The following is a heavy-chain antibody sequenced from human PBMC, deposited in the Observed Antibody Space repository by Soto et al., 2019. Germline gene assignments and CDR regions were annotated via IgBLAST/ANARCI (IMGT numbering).Heavy chain of an antibody. CDR1: GFTFSRCS. V-gene: IGHV3-21*01. D-gene: IGHD3-10*01. J-gene: IGHJ5*01. Sequence: LRLSCAASGFTFSRCSMNWVRQAPGKGLEWVSSISSSSSYIYYADSVKGRFTISRDNAQNSLYLQMNSRIAEHTAVYYCARVFMRFGKTWFVPWGQETLVTVSS. CDR2: ISSSSSYI. CDR3: ARVFMRFGKTWFVP.